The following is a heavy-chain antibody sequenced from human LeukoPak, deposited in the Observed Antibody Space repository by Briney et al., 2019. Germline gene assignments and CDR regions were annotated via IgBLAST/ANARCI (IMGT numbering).Heavy chain of an antibody. V-gene: IGHV3-73*01. D-gene: IGHD1-26*01. Sequence: GGSLRLSCAASGFTFSDSGMHWVRQASGKGLGWVGHIRSKVDSYATVYAASVKGRFTITRDDSENTAYLQMNSLNTEDTAVYYCATFPSGSWSAYWGQGTLVTVSS. J-gene: IGHJ4*02. CDR1: GFTFSDSG. CDR3: ATFPSGSWSAY. CDR2: IRSKVDSYAT.